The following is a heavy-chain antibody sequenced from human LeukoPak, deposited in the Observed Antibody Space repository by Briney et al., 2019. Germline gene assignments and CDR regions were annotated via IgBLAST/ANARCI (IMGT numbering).Heavy chain of an antibody. D-gene: IGHD3-3*01. V-gene: IGHV1-69*13. CDR2: IIPIFGTA. CDR3: ARAGDRDYDFWSGKTSYYFDY. CDR1: GGTFSSYA. Sequence: ASVKVSCKASGGTFSSYAISWVRQAPGQGLEWMGGIIPIFGTANYAQKFQSRVTITADESTSTAYMELSSLRSEDTAVYYCARAGDRDYDFWSGKTSYYFDYWGQGTLVTVSS. J-gene: IGHJ4*02.